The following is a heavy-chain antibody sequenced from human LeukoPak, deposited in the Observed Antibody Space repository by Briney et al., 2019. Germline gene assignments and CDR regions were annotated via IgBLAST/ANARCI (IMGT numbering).Heavy chain of an antibody. D-gene: IGHD5-12*01. V-gene: IGHV1-8*03. CDR2: MNPNSGNT. CDR1: GYTFTSYD. CDR3: ARNPSQWLRLVFGY. J-gene: IGHJ4*02. Sequence: GASVKVSCKASGYTFTSYDINWVRQATGQGLEWMGWMNPNSGNTGYAQKFQGRVTITRNTSISTAYMELSSLRSEDTAVYYCARNPSQWLRLVFGYWGQGTLVTVSS.